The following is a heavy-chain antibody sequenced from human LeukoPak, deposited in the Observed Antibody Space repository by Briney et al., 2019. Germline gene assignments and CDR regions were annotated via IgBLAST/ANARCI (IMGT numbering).Heavy chain of an antibody. CDR1: GGFISSGDYY. V-gene: IGHV4-30-4*01. J-gene: IGHJ2*01. D-gene: IGHD4-17*01. CDR3: AREWGLHGDYSHWYFDL. Sequence: SQTLSLTCTVSGGFISSGDYYWSWIRQPPGKGLEWIGYIYYSGSTYYNPSLKSRVTISVDTSKNQFSLKLSSVTAADTAVYYCAREWGLHGDYSHWYFDLWGRGTLVTVSS. CDR2: IYYSGST.